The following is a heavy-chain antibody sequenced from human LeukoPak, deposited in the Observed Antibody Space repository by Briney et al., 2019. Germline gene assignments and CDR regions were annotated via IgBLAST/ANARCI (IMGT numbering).Heavy chain of an antibody. V-gene: IGHV4-34*09. CDR1: VGAFSGYY. Sequence: PSETLSLTCAVSVGAFSGYYWSWIREPPGKGLECIGEINHSGSTNYNPSLKSRVTISVDTSKNQFSLKLSSVTAADTAVYYCTATREMATIIGWFDPWGQGTLVTVSS. D-gene: IGHD5-24*01. CDR3: TATREMATIIGWFDP. CDR2: INHSGST. J-gene: IGHJ5*02.